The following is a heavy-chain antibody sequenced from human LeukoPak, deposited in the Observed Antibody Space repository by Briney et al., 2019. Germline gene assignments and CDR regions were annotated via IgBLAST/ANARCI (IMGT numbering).Heavy chain of an antibody. CDR1: GFTFSSYA. CDR3: AKGVFGVVPAATFDY. CDR2: ISGSGGST. V-gene: IGHV3-23*01. Sequence: HPGGSLRLSCAASGFTFSSYAMSWVRQAPGKGLEWVSAISGSGGSTYYADSVKGRFTISRDNSKNTLYLQMNSLKAEDTAVYYCAKGVFGVVPAATFDYWGQGTLVTVSS. D-gene: IGHD2-2*01. J-gene: IGHJ4*02.